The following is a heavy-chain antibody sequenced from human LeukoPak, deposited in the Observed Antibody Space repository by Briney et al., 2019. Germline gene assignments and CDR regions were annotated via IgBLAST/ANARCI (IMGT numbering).Heavy chain of an antibody. D-gene: IGHD3-10*01. V-gene: IGHV4-59*01. J-gene: IGHJ6*03. CDR1: GFTFDDYG. CDR2: IYYSGST. CDR3: ARYYRDYYYYYMDV. Sequence: GSLRLSCAASGFTFDDYGMSWVRQAPGKGLEWIGYIYYSGSTNYNPSLKSRVTISVDTSKNQFSLKLSSVTAADTAVYYCARYYRDYYYYYMDVWGKGTTVTVSS.